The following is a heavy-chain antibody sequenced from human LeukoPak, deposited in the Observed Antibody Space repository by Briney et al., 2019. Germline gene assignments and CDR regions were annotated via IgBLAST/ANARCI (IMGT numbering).Heavy chain of an antibody. CDR1: GGSISSSSYY. Sequence: PSETLSLTCTVSGGSISSSSYYWGWIRQPPGKGLEWIGSIYYSGNTYYNPSLKSRVTISVDTSKNQFSLKLSSVTAADTAVYYCARVKEYSYGPGDYWGQGTLVTVSS. CDR2: IYYSGNT. CDR3: ARVKEYSYGPGDY. V-gene: IGHV4-39*07. J-gene: IGHJ4*02. D-gene: IGHD5-18*01.